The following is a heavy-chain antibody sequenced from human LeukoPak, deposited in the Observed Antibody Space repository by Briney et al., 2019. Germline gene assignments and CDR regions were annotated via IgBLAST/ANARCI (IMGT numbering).Heavy chain of an antibody. D-gene: IGHD5-24*01. V-gene: IGHV3-23*01. Sequence: HPGGSLRLSCAASGFTFSNYAMSWVRQAPGKGLEWVSAITGSGGSTNYADSVKGRFTISRDNSKNTLYLQMQSLRAEDTAVYYCARGRDGYNFWYDYWGQGTLVTVSS. CDR1: GFTFSNYA. CDR2: ITGSGGST. J-gene: IGHJ4*02. CDR3: ARGRDGYNFWYDY.